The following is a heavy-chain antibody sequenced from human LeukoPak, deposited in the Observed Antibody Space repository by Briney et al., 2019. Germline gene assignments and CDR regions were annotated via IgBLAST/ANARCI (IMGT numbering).Heavy chain of an antibody. D-gene: IGHD4-17*01. CDR3: ARDLVTVTKGFDI. Sequence: SETLSLTCAVSDDSFSSHYWTWIRQPPGKGLEWIEYISYIGSTNYNPSLKSRVTISIDTSKNQFSLKLSSVTAADTAVYYCARDLVTVTKGFDIWGQGTMVSVSS. CDR1: DDSFSSHY. V-gene: IGHV4-59*11. J-gene: IGHJ3*02. CDR2: ISYIGST.